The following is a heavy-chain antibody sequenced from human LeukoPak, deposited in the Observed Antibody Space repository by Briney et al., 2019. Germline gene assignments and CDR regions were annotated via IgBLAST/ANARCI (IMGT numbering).Heavy chain of an antibody. V-gene: IGHV3-7*01. J-gene: IGHJ4*02. CDR1: GFTLSDFW. Sequence: GGSLRLSCAASGFTLSDFWMSWVRQAPGKGLEWVANIDQDGSDKNYVGSVKGRFTISRDDAKNSLFLQMNSLRAEDTAVYYCARVVTMVRGVPITAFVYWGQGTLVTVSS. D-gene: IGHD3-10*01. CDR3: ARVVTMVRGVPITAFVY. CDR2: IDQDGSDK.